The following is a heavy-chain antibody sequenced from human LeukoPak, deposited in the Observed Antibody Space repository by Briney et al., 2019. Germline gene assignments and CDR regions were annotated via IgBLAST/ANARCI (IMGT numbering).Heavy chain of an antibody. J-gene: IGHJ6*03. D-gene: IGHD3-16*01. V-gene: IGHV3-23*01. Sequence: GGSLRLSCAASGFTFSSYAMSWVRQAPGKGLKWVSTIDDNGAGTYYADSVKGRFTISRDNSYNTVSLQMNSLRDEDTGVYYCAKGLRTGVGPYMGYHYYMDVWGKGATVTVSS. CDR2: IDDNGAGT. CDR3: AKGLRTGVGPYMGYHYYMDV. CDR1: GFTFSSYA.